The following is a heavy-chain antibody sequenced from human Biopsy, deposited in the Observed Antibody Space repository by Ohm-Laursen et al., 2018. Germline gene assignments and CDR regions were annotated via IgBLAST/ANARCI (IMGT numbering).Heavy chain of an antibody. J-gene: IGHJ2*01. CDR1: GASVKTSGYF. D-gene: IGHD3-9*01. V-gene: IGHV4-31*02. Sequence: TLSLTWRVSGASVKTSGYFWAWIRQRPGKGLEWIGYISYNERTHYNPSLTSRPAISFDTSNNRISLQLRSVSVADTAVYYCVREPKTGTAEAWYFDLWGRGSPVTVPS. CDR3: VREPKTGTAEAWYFDL. CDR2: ISYNERT.